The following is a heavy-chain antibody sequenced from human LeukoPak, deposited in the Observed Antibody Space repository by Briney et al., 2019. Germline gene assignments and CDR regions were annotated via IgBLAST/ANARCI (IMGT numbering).Heavy chain of an antibody. D-gene: IGHD2-15*01. CDR2: IYHSGST. J-gene: IGHJ5*02. CDR3: ARGKGYCSGGSCYNWFDP. V-gene: IGHV4-38-2*01. CDR1: GYSISSDYY. Sequence: SETLSLTCAVSGYSISSDYYWGWIRQPPGKGLEWIGSIYHSGSTYYNPSLKSRVTISVDTSKNQFSLKLSSVTAADTAVYYCARGKGYCSGGSCYNWFDPWGQGTLVTVSS.